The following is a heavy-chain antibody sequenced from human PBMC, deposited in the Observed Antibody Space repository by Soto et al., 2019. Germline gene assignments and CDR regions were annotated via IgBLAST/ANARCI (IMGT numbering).Heavy chain of an antibody. CDR2: IIPIFGTA. V-gene: IGHV1-69*13. Sequence: VKVSCKASGGTFSSYAISWVRQAPGQGLEWMGGIIPIFGTANYAQKFQGRVTITADESTSTAYMELSSLRSEDTAVYYCARDRYCSSTSCHLYYFDYWGQGTLVTVS. CDR1: GGTFSSYA. CDR3: ARDRYCSSTSCHLYYFDY. J-gene: IGHJ4*02. D-gene: IGHD2-2*01.